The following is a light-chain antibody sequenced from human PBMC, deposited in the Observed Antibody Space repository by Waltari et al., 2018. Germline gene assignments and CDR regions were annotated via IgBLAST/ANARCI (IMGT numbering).Light chain of an antibody. CDR1: HSVSNL. CDR2: DTS. V-gene: IGKV3-11*01. J-gene: IGKJ4*01. CDR3: QQRYNWPLT. Sequence: EILLTQSPATLSLSPGERATLPCRASHSVSNLLAWYQQRPGQSPRLLIYDTSYRAPGIPGRFSGSGSGADFTLTISGLEPEDFAVYYCQQRYNWPLTFGGGTRVEV.